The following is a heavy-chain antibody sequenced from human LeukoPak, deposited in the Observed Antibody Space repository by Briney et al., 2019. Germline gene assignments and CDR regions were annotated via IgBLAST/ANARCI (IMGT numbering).Heavy chain of an antibody. V-gene: IGHV1-69*04. Sequence: GASVKVSCKASGGTFSSYAISWVRQAPGQGLEWMGRIIPILGIANYAQKFQGRVTITADKSTSTAYMELSSLRSEDTAVYYCARVQAPQLPPDYWGQGTLVTVSS. CDR2: IIPILGIA. CDR3: ARVQAPQLPPDY. CDR1: GGTFSSYA. D-gene: IGHD4-23*01. J-gene: IGHJ4*02.